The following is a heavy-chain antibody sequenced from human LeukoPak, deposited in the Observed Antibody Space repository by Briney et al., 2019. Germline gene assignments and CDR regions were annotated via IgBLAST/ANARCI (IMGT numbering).Heavy chain of an antibody. V-gene: IGHV4-39*01. CDR1: GGSISSSSYY. CDR2: IYYSGST. CDR3: ARLSSGYFFW. J-gene: IGHJ4*02. Sequence: SETLSLTCSVSGGSISSSSYYWGWIRQPPGKGLEWIGSIYYSGSTYFNPSLKSRVTILVDTSKNQSSLKLSSVTAADTAVYYCARLSSGYFFWWGQGTLVTVSS. D-gene: IGHD3-22*01.